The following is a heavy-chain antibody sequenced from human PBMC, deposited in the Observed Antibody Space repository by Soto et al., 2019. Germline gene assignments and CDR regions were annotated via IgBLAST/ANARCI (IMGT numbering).Heavy chain of an antibody. V-gene: IGHV3-23*01. Sequence: EVQLLESGGGLVQPGGSLKLSCAASGFSFSSTSMSWLRQAPGKGLEWVSGISGTGYSTYYADSVKSRCTISRDNARHTLCLQMNSLRAGDTGTYYCAKSWSDRWTTYSFESLGQGTLVTVSS. D-gene: IGHD3-3*01. CDR3: AKSWSDRWTTYSFES. J-gene: IGHJ4*02. CDR2: ISGTGYST. CDR1: GFSFSSTS.